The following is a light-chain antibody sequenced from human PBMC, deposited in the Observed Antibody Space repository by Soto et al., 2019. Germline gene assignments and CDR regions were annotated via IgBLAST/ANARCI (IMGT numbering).Light chain of an antibody. V-gene: IGKV3-15*01. CDR1: QSISNN. J-gene: IGKJ2*01. CDR3: KQYNNWPLT. Sequence: EIVMTQSPATLSVSPGERATLSCRASQSISNNLAWYHQKPGQTPRLLIYGASTRATGIPARFSGSASGTEFTLTISSLQSEDFAVYYCKQYNNWPLTFGQGTKLQIK. CDR2: GAS.